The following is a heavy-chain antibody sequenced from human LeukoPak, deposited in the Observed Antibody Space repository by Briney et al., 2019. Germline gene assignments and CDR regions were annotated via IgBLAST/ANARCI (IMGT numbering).Heavy chain of an antibody. J-gene: IGHJ6*02. CDR3: ARDSTVATYYGVDV. V-gene: IGHV3-7*01. CDR2: IQSDGNEK. CDR1: GFTFRDYW. D-gene: IGHD6-19*01. Sequence: GGSLRLSCGASGFTFRDYWMSWVRQAPGKGLEWVANIQSDGNEKNYIDSVQGRFTISRDNAKTSLYLQMNSLRAEDTAVYYCARDSTVATYYGVDVWGQGATVTVSS.